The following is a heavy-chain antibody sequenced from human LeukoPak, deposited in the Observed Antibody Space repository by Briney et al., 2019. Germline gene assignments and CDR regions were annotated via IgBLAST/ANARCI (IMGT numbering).Heavy chain of an antibody. J-gene: IGHJ5*02. D-gene: IGHD6-13*01. CDR1: GYTFTSYY. V-gene: IGHV1-46*01. Sequence: ASVKVSCKASGYTFTSYYMHWVRQAPGQGLEWMGIINPSGGSTSYAQKFQGRVTMTRDMSTSTVYMELSSLRSEDTAVYYCARGGAAAGTGPHSWFDPWGQGTLVTVSS. CDR3: ARGGAAAGTGPHSWFDP. CDR2: INPSGGST.